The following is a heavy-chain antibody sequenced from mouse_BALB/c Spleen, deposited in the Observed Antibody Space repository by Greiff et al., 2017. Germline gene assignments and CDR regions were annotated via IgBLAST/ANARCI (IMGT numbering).Heavy chain of an antibody. V-gene: IGHV2-9*02. Sequence: VKLMESGPGLVAPSQSLSITCTVSGFSLTSYGVHWVRQPPGKGLEWLGVIWAGGSTNYNSALMSRLSISKDNSKSQVFLKMNSLQTDDTARYYCAREYYGNYAFAYWGQGTLVTVSA. J-gene: IGHJ3*01. CDR3: AREYYGNYAFAY. CDR2: IWAGGST. CDR1: GFSLTSYG. D-gene: IGHD2-1*01.